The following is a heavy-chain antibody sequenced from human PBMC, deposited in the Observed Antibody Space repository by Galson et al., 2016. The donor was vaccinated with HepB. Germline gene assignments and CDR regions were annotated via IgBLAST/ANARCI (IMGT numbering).Heavy chain of an antibody. V-gene: IGHV7-4-1*02. D-gene: IGHD3-3*01. CDR1: GYTFTNYP. Sequence: SVKVSCKASGYTFTNYPMIWVRQAPGQGLEWMGWIHTNTGNPTYAQGFTGRFVFSLDTSVSTAYLEISSLKAEDTAVYFCAISYYDFWSRDLHPWGQGTLVTVSS. J-gene: IGHJ5*02. CDR2: IHTNTGNP. CDR3: AISYYDFWSRDLHP.